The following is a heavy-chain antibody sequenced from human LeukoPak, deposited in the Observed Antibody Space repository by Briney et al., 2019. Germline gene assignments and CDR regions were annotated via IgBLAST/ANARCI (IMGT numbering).Heavy chain of an antibody. CDR3: ARDQSPHYYDNSGYGAFNL. CDR2: ISASGSRT. J-gene: IGHJ3*01. CDR1: GFAFNTFA. Sequence: PGGSRRLSCEPSGFAFNTFAMNWVRQAPGKGLEWVAGISASGSRTYYGNSVKGRFTISRDNSKNTLFLQMNNLRGEDTARYFCARDQSPHYYDNSGYGAFNLWGQGSMFTVSS. V-gene: IGHV3-23*01. D-gene: IGHD3-22*01.